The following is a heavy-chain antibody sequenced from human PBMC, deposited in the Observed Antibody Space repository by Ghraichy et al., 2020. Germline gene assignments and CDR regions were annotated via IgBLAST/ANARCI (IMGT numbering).Heavy chain of an antibody. CDR1: GGSISSGGYY. CDR3: ARSPTAGIVLVVAATEYYFDY. V-gene: IGHV4-31*03. CDR2: IYYSGST. D-gene: IGHD2-15*01. Sequence: SETLSLTCTVSGGSISSGGYYWNWIRQHPGKGLEWIGHIYYSGSTYYNPSLKSRVTISEDTSKNQFSLKLSSVTAADTAVYYCARSPTAGIVLVVAATEYYFDYWGQGTLVTVSS. J-gene: IGHJ4*02.